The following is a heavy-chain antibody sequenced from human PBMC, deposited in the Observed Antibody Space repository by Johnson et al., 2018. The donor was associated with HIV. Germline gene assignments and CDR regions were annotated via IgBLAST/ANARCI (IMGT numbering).Heavy chain of an antibody. V-gene: IGHV3-30*02. CDR2: IRYDGSNR. D-gene: IGHD1-26*01. Sequence: QVQLVESGGGVVQPGGSLRLSCAASGFIFSSYGMHWVRQAPGKGLEWVAFIRYDGSNRYYADSVKDRFTISRDNSKNTLYLQMNSLRAEDTAVYYCAKDRPRGWEVQGGAFDIWGQGTMVTVSS. CDR1: GFIFSSYG. CDR3: AKDRPRGWEVQGGAFDI. J-gene: IGHJ3*02.